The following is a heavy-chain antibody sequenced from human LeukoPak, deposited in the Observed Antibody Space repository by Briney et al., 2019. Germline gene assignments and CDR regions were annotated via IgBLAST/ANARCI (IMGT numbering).Heavy chain of an antibody. Sequence: GGSLRLSCEAPGFTFSSYGIHWVRQAPGKGLEWVAVIWSDGSNKYYADSVKGRFTISRDNAKNSLYLQMNSLRAEDTAVYYCARENYDSSGYSSFFDYWGQGTLVTVSS. D-gene: IGHD3-22*01. J-gene: IGHJ4*02. V-gene: IGHV3-33*01. CDR3: ARENYDSSGYSSFFDY. CDR2: IWSDGSNK. CDR1: GFTFSSYG.